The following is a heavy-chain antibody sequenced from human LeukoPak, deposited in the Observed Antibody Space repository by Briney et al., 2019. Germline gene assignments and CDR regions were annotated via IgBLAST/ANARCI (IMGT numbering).Heavy chain of an antibody. CDR3: AKRDYDYWSGYFDQ. D-gene: IGHD3-3*01. CDR2: ISGSGGGT. CDR1: GFTFSSYA. V-gene: IGHV3-23*01. Sequence: PGGSLRLSCAASGFTFSSYAMGWVRPAPGEGLEGVSAISGSGGGTYYADSVKGRFTISRDNSKNTMYLLMNSLRAEDTAVYYCAKRDYDYWSGYFDQWGQGALVTVSS. J-gene: IGHJ4*02.